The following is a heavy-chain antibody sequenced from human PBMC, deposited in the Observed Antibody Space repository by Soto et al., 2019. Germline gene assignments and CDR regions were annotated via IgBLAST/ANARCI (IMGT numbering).Heavy chain of an antibody. Sequence: PGGSLRLSCAASGFTFSSYSMNWVRQAPGKGLEWVSSISSSSYIYYADSVKGRFTISRDNAKNSLYLQMNSLRAEDTAVYYCARDRSHWSGYFDYWGQGTLVTVSS. D-gene: IGHD3-3*01. V-gene: IGHV3-21*01. CDR2: ISSSSYI. CDR3: ARDRSHWSGYFDY. CDR1: GFTFSSYS. J-gene: IGHJ4*02.